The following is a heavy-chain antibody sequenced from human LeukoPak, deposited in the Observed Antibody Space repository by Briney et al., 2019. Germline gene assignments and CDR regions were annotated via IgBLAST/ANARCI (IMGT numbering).Heavy chain of an antibody. CDR3: AREGVIVVVPAAINWFDP. J-gene: IGHJ5*02. CDR2: INPNSGGT. D-gene: IGHD2-2*01. Sequence: ASVKVSCKASGYTFTGYYMHWVRQAPGQGLEWMGWINPNSGGTNYAQKFQGRVTMTRDTSISTAYMELSRLRSDDTAVYYCAREGVIVVVPAAINWFDPWGQGTLVTVSS. CDR1: GYTFTGYY. V-gene: IGHV1-2*02.